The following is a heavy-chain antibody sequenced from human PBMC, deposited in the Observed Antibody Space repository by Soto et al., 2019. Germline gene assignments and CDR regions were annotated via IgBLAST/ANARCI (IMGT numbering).Heavy chain of an antibody. CDR3: AKDLATTSDY. D-gene: IGHD5-12*01. CDR1: GFTFSSYG. Sequence: QVQLVESGGGVVQPGRSLRLSCTASGFTFSSYGMHWVRQAPGKGLEWVAVISYDGSNKYYADSVKGRFTISRDNSKNTLYLQMNSLRAEDTAVYYCAKDLATTSDYWGQGTLVTVSS. J-gene: IGHJ4*02. V-gene: IGHV3-30*18. CDR2: ISYDGSNK.